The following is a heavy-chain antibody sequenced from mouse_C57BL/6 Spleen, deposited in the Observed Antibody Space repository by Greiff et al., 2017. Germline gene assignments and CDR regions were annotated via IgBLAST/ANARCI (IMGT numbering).Heavy chain of an antibody. Sequence: VQRVESGAELVRPGTSVKVSCKASGYAFTNYLIEWVKQRPGQGLEWIGVINPGSGGTNYNEKFKGKATLTADKSSSTAYMQLSSLTSEDSAVYFCARGDTTVVERYFDVWGTGTTVTVSS. J-gene: IGHJ1*03. V-gene: IGHV1-54*01. CDR1: GYAFTNYL. CDR3: ARGDTTVVERYFDV. CDR2: INPGSGGT. D-gene: IGHD1-1*01.